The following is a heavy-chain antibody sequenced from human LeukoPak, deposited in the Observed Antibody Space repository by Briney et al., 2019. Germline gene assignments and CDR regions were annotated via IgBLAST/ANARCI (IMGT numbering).Heavy chain of an antibody. CDR3: TLGTYYYDSSGYYYEYFQH. CDR2: ISWNSGSI. V-gene: IGHV3-9*01. Sequence: GGSLRLSCAASGFTFDDYAMHWVRQAPGKGLEWVSGISWNSGSIGYADSVKGRFTISRDNAKNSLYLQMNSLRAEDTAVYYCTLGTYYYDSSGYYYEYFQHWGQGTLVTVSS. D-gene: IGHD3-22*01. CDR1: GFTFDDYA. J-gene: IGHJ1*01.